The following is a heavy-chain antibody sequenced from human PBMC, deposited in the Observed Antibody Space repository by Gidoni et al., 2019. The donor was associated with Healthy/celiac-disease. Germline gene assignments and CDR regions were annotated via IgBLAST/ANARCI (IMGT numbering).Heavy chain of an antibody. D-gene: IGHD4-17*01. Sequence: GGPLRLPCAAHGSTVRSHYIGGARQALGKWLERVSVIYSGCSKYYADSVKGRFTISRDNSKNTLYLQINSLNAEDTAVYYCARAITLRNYYYYYGMDVWGQGTTVTVSS. V-gene: IGHV3-53*01. CDR2: IYSGCSK. CDR1: GSTVRSHY. J-gene: IGHJ6*02. CDR3: ARAITLRNYYYYYGMDV.